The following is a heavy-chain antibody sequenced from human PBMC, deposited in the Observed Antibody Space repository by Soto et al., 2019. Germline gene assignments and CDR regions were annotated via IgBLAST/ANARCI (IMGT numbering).Heavy chain of an antibody. J-gene: IGHJ5*02. Sequence: SETLSLTCIVSGASINSSGYYWGWIRQPPGKGLEWIASFFYSGSIYYSPSLKSRATIYVDTSKNQISLNLSSVTAADMGFYYCARNRHTRGSWYWVDPWGQGTLVTVSS. CDR1: GASINSSGYY. CDR3: ARNRHTRGSWYWVDP. V-gene: IGHV4-39*01. CDR2: FFYSGSI. D-gene: IGHD6-13*01.